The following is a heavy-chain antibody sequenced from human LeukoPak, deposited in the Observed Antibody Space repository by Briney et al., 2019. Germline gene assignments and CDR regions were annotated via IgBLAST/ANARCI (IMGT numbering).Heavy chain of an antibody. D-gene: IGHD4-17*01. Sequence: SETLSLTCTVSGGSISSYYWSWIRQPPGKGLEWIGYIYYSGSTNYNPSLKSRVTISVDTSKNQFSLKLSSVTAADTAVYYCARWGYGDPFDYWGQGTPVTVSS. CDR2: IYYSGST. V-gene: IGHV4-59*01. J-gene: IGHJ4*02. CDR3: ARWGYGDPFDY. CDR1: GGSISSYY.